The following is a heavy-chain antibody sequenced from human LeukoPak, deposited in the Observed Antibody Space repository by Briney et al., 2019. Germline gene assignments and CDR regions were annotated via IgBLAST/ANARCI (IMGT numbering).Heavy chain of an antibody. CDR2: INHSGSA. J-gene: IGHJ6*03. CDR1: GGSCSGYY. D-gene: IGHD5-18*01. CDR3: ARGRRIQPYYYYYMDV. V-gene: IGHV4-34*01. Sequence: PSETLSLTCAVYGGSCSGYYWSWIRQPPGKGLEWIGEINHSGSANYNPSLKSRVTISVDTSKNQFSLKLSSVTAADTAVYYCARGRRIQPYYYYYMDVWGKGTTVTVSS.